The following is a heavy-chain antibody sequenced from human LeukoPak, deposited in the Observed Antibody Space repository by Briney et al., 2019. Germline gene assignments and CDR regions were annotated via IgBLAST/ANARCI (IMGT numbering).Heavy chain of an antibody. CDR2: IYYSGST. J-gene: IGHJ3*02. V-gene: IGHV4-59*08. CDR1: GGSISSYC. Sequence: SETLSLTCTVSGGSISSYCWSWIRQPPGKGLEWIGYIYYSGSTNYNPSLKSRVTISVDTSKNQFSLKLSSVTAADTAVYYCARRQAKNYDFWSGYYRDDAFDIWGQGTMVTVSS. CDR3: ARRQAKNYDFWSGYYRDDAFDI. D-gene: IGHD3-3*01.